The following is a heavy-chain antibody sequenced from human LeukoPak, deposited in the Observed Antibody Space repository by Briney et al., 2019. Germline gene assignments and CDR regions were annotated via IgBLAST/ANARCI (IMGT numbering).Heavy chain of an antibody. D-gene: IGHD6-13*01. V-gene: IGHV3-21*01. Sequence: GGSLRLSCAASGFTFSSYSMNWVRQAPGKGLEWVSSISSGSSYIYYADSVKGRFTISRDNAKNSLYLQMNSLRAEDTAVYFCARDRRGLAAVGPLDYWGQGTLVTVSS. CDR2: ISSGSSYI. CDR3: ARDRRGLAAVGPLDY. CDR1: GFTFSSYS. J-gene: IGHJ4*02.